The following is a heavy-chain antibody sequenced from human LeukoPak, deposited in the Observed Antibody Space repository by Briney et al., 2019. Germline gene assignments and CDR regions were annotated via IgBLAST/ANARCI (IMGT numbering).Heavy chain of an antibody. J-gene: IGHJ4*02. CDR2: IKQDGSEK. Sequence: GGSLRLSCAASGFTFSSYWMSWVRQAPGKGLEWVANIKQDGSEKYYVDSVKGRFTISRDNSKNTLYLQMNSLRAEDTAVYYCAKSYYDFWSGYYQTFDYWGQGTLVTVSS. CDR3: AKSYYDFWSGYYQTFDY. CDR1: GFTFSSYW. V-gene: IGHV3-7*01. D-gene: IGHD3-3*01.